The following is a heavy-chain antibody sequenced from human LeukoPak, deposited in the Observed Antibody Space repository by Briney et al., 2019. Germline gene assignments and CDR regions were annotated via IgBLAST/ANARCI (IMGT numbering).Heavy chain of an antibody. CDR1: GDSTTYDY. D-gene: IGHD1-26*01. CDR3: ATGAGTALFDY. Sequence: SETLSLTCTVSGDSTTYDYWSWIRQPPGKGLEWIGYIHPTGVTNSNPSLKSRVSISVDTSKSQFSLRLNSVTPADTAVYYCATGAGTALFDYWGQGVLVSVSS. V-gene: IGHV4-59*01. CDR2: IHPTGVT. J-gene: IGHJ4*02.